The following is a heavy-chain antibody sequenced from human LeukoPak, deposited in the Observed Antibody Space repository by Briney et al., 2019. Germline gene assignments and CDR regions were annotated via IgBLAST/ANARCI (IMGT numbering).Heavy chain of an antibody. CDR2: IYSSGST. V-gene: IGHV4-4*07. J-gene: IGHJ4*02. CDR1: GGSTNNYF. Sequence: SETLSLTPTDSGGSTNNYFGSSIRQTPGEGREWIGRIYSSGSTTYSPSLKSRVTLSVDTSKNQFSLKLTSVTAADTAVYYCARDGTYNNYDYWGQGTLVTVSS. D-gene: IGHD1-14*01. CDR3: ARDGTYNNYDY.